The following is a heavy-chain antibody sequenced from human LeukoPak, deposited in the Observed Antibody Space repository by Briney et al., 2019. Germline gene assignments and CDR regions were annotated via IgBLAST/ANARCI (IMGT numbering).Heavy chain of an antibody. Sequence: ASVKVSCKASGYTFTGYYMHWVRQAPGQGLEWMGWINPDSGGTNYAQKFQGRVTMTRDTSISTAYMELSRLRSDDTAVYYCARLARPILTGYYNWFDPWGRGTLVTVSS. J-gene: IGHJ5*02. V-gene: IGHV1-2*02. CDR1: GYTFTGYY. CDR2: INPDSGGT. CDR3: ARLARPILTGYYNWFDP. D-gene: IGHD3-9*01.